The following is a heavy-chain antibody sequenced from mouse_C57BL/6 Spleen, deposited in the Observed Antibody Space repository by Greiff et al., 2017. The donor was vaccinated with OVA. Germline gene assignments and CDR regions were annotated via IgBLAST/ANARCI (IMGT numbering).Heavy chain of an antibody. V-gene: IGHV2-5*01. J-gene: IGHJ4*01. CDR2: IWRGGST. D-gene: IGHD1-1*01. Sequence: VKVVESGPGLVQPSQSLSITCTVSGFSLTSYGVHWVRQSPGKGLEWLGVIWRGGSTDYNAAFMSRLSITKDNSKSQVFFKMNSLQADDTAIYYCAKNEGYYYGSTYAMDYWGQGTSVTVSS. CDR3: AKNEGYYYGSTYAMDY. CDR1: GFSLTSYG.